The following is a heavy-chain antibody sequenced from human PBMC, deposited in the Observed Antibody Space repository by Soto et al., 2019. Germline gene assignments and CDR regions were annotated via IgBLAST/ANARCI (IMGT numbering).Heavy chain of an antibody. CDR3: AKVGGIPRGYNCAGDI. J-gene: IGHJ3*02. Sequence: QVQLQESGPGLVKPSQTMSLTCIVSGGSISSGGYYWNWISHHPGKGLEWIGYIYYSGSTYYNPSLKSRVTISIDTSQNQCSLKLNSVTAAYTAGYYCAKVGGIPRGYNCAGDIGGQGTVVTVSS. CDR2: IYYSGST. CDR1: GGSISSGGYY. D-gene: IGHD1-1*01. V-gene: IGHV4-31*03.